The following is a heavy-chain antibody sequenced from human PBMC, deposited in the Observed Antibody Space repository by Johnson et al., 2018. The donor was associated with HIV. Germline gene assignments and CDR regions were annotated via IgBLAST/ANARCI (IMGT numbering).Heavy chain of an antibody. V-gene: IGHV3-30*18. CDR3: AKERAYIRSFDI. J-gene: IGHJ3*02. D-gene: IGHD1-14*01. CDR2: ISHDGINK. Sequence: QMQLVESGGGVVQPGRSLRLSCSVSGFTFSSYGMHWVRQAPGKGLEWVAVISHDGINKYYRDSVKGRFTISRDNSKNTLHLQINSLRAEDTAMYYCAKERAYIRSFDIWGQGTVVTISS. CDR1: GFTFSSYG.